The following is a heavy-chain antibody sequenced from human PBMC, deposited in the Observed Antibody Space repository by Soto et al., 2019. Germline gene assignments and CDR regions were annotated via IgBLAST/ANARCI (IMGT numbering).Heavy chain of an antibody. Sequence: QVTLEESGPVLVRPTETLTLTCSVSGFSLSDSRMAVDWIRQPPGQALEWLAHIFSNDETSYTPSLKSRLTISQDTSKSQVVLTMTNVDPVDTATYCCARIKAAAGTDYWGQGTLVTVSA. V-gene: IGHV2-26*01. D-gene: IGHD6-13*01. CDR1: GFSLSDSRMA. CDR3: ARIKAAAGTDY. CDR2: IFSNDET. J-gene: IGHJ4*02.